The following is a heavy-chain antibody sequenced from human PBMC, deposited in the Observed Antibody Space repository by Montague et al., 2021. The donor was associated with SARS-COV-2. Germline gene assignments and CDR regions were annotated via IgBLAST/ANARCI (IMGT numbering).Heavy chain of an antibody. J-gene: IGHJ3*02. D-gene: IGHD3-22*01. CDR1: GGSINSYY. CDR2: IYYSGST. Sequence: SETLSLTCGVSGGSINSYYWGWIRQPPGKGLEWIGSIYYSGSTYYNPSLKSRVTISVDTSKNQFSLKLSSVTAADTAVYYCARFPTSYYYDSKAAPATPDAFDIWGQGAVVTVSS. CDR3: ARFPTSYYYDSKAAPATPDAFDI. V-gene: IGHV4-39*01.